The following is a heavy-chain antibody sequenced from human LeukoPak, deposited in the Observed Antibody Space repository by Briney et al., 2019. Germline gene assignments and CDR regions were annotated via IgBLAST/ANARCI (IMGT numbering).Heavy chain of an antibody. J-gene: IGHJ5*02. Sequence: GASVKVSCKASGYTFTNYDINWVRQATGQGLEWMGWMNPNSGDTGYAQKFQGRVTMTRNTSISTAYMELSSLRSEDTAVYYCARNLGRSSWYIWFDPWGQGTLVTVSS. CDR1: GYTFTNYD. CDR3: ARNLGRSSWYIWFDP. CDR2: MNPNSGDT. D-gene: IGHD6-13*01. V-gene: IGHV1-8*01.